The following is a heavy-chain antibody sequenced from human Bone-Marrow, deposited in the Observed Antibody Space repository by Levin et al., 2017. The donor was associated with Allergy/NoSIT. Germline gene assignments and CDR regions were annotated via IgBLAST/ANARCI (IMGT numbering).Heavy chain of an antibody. CDR2: INTNTGNP. CDR1: GYTFTSHA. V-gene: IGHV7-4-1*02. CDR3: ARDYYGSGTYYNIPDGAFDI. Sequence: ASVKVSCKASGYTFTSHAMNWVRQAPGQGLEWMGWINTNTGNPTYAQDFTGRYVFSLDTSVSTAYLQISSLKAEDTAVYYCARDYYGSGTYYNIPDGAFDIWGQGTLVSVSS. D-gene: IGHD3-10*01. J-gene: IGHJ3*02.